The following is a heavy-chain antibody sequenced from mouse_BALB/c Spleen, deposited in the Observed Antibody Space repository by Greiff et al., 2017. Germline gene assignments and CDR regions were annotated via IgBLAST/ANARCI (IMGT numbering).Heavy chain of an antibody. CDR3: NAYYGSSDLFAY. V-gene: IGHV14-4*02. J-gene: IGHJ3*01. CDR1: GFNIKDYY. D-gene: IGHD1-1*01. Sequence: VQLKESGAELVRPGASVKLSCTASGFNIKDYYMPWVKKTPEKGLEWIGWIDPENGDTAYAPKLKGKATLTADTSSNTAYLQLSSLTSEDTAVYYCNAYYGSSDLFAYWGQGTLVTVSA. CDR2: IDPENGDT.